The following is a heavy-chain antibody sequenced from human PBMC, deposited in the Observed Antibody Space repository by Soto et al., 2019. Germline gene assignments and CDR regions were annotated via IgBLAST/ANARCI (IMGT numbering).Heavy chain of an antibody. CDR1: GGTFSSYA. J-gene: IGHJ4*02. D-gene: IGHD6-19*01. CDR3: ARDGHEVYSSGWLDYFDY. Sequence: QVQLVQSGAEVKKPGSSVKVSCKASGGTFSSYAISWVRQAPGQGLEWMGGIIPIFGTANYEQKFQGRVTITADESTSTAYMELSSLRSEDTAVYYCARDGHEVYSSGWLDYFDYWGQGTLVTVSS. V-gene: IGHV1-69*01. CDR2: IIPIFGTA.